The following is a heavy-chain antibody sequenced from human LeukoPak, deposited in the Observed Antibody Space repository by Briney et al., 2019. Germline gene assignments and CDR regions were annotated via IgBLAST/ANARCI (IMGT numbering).Heavy chain of an antibody. CDR3: ARAEGYDYVWGSYPRSDGDY. CDR1: GGTFSSYA. J-gene: IGHJ4*02. Sequence: GASVKVSCKASGGTFSSYAISWVRQAPGQGLEWMGGIIPIFGTANYAQKFQGRVTITADESTSTAYMELSSLRSDDTAMYYCARAEGYDYVWGSYPRSDGDYWGQGTLVTVSS. V-gene: IGHV1-69*13. D-gene: IGHD3-16*02. CDR2: IIPIFGTA.